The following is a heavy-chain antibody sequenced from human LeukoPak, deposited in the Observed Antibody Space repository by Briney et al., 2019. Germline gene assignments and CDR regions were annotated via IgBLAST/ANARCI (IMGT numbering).Heavy chain of an antibody. J-gene: IGHJ4*02. CDR2: IYYSGST. Sequence: SETLSLTCTVSGGSISSGGYYWSWIRQHPGKGLVWIGYIYYSGSTYYNPSLKSRVTISVDTSKNQFSLKLSSVTAADTAVYYCARVSSSWPPLHFDYWGQGTLVTVSS. CDR3: ARVSSSWPPLHFDY. CDR1: GGSISSGGYY. D-gene: IGHD6-13*01. V-gene: IGHV4-31*03.